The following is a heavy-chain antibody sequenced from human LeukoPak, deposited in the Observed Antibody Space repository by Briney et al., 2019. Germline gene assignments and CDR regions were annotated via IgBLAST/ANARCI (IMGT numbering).Heavy chain of an antibody. CDR1: GFTFSSYG. CDR3: ANTPSSQWLVQDAFDI. Sequence: GGSLRLSCAASGFTFSSYGMHWVRQAPGKGLEWVAVISYDGSNKYYADSVKGRFTISRDNSKNTLYLQMNSLRAEDTAVYYCANTPSSQWLVQDAFDIWGQGTMVTVSS. V-gene: IGHV3-30*18. CDR2: ISYDGSNK. J-gene: IGHJ3*02. D-gene: IGHD6-19*01.